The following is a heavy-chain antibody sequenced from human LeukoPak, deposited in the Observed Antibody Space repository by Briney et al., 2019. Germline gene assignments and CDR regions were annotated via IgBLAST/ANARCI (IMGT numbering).Heavy chain of an antibody. CDR1: GGTFSSSA. Sequence: SVKVSCKASGGTFSSSAITWVRQAPGQGLEWIGRIIPVLNITSYAQKFQGSVTITSDTSTSTVYMELSSLRSEETAVYYCARDQGLTAPPPSGLDVWGQGTTVIVSS. CDR3: ARDQGLTAPPPSGLDV. V-gene: IGHV1-69*04. J-gene: IGHJ6*02. D-gene: IGHD5-18*01. CDR2: IIPVLNIT.